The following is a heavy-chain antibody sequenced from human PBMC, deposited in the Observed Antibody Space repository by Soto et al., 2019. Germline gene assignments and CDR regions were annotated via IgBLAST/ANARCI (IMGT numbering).Heavy chain of an antibody. CDR2: IHYSGST. J-gene: IGHJ5*02. V-gene: IGHV4-59*12. D-gene: IGHD3-10*01. Sequence: SETLSLTCTVSGGSIRSYYWSWIRQPPGKGLEWIGYIHYSGSTNYNPSLKSRVTISVDTSKNQFSLKLSSVTAADTAVYYCARSVTPWGQGTLVTVSS. CDR3: ARSVTP. CDR1: GGSIRSYY.